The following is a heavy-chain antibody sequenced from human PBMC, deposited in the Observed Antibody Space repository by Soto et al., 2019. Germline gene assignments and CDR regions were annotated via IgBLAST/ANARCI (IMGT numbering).Heavy chain of an antibody. V-gene: IGHV5-10-1*01. CDR1: GYSFTSYW. CDR2: IDPSDSYT. CDR3: ARPRKYFEHYYYGMDV. Sequence: GESLKISCKGSGYSFTSYWISWVRQMPGKGLEWMGRIDPSDSYTNYSPSFQGHVTISADKSISTAYLQWSSLKASDTAMYYCARPRKYFEHYYYGMDVWGQGNTVTVSS. D-gene: IGHD3-9*01. J-gene: IGHJ6*02.